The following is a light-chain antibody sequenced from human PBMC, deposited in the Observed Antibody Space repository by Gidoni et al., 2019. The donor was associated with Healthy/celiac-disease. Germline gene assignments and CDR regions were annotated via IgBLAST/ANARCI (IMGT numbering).Light chain of an antibody. Sequence: DIQLPQSPAFLSASVGDRVTITRRASQGISTYLAWYQQKPGKAPKLLIYAASTLQSGVPSRFSGSGSGTEFTLTISSLQPEDLATYYCQQLNSYLFTFGPGTKVDIK. CDR3: QQLNSYLFT. V-gene: IGKV1-9*01. CDR2: AAS. J-gene: IGKJ3*01. CDR1: QGISTY.